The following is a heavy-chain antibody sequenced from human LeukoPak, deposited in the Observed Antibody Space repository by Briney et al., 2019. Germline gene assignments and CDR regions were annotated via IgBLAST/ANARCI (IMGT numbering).Heavy chain of an antibody. J-gene: IGHJ4*02. V-gene: IGHV3-23*01. CDR3: AKCIASGSCSFRFDY. CDR2: ISGGGSA. CDR1: GFTFRSYS. Sequence: GGSLRLSCEASGFTFRSYSMSWVRQAPGKGLEWVSAISGGGSAFYADSVKGRFTISRDTSKNTLYLQMNSLSAEDTALYYCAKCIASGSCSFRFDYWGQGTLVTVSS. D-gene: IGHD3-10*01.